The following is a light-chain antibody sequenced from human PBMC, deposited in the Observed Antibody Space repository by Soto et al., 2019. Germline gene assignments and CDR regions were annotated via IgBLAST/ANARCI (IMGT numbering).Light chain of an antibody. CDR2: DAS. J-gene: IGKJ1*01. CDR1: QSVSSY. V-gene: IGKV3-11*01. CDR3: QQRSNWPPRT. Sequence: EIVLTQSPATLSLSPGERATLSCRARQSVSSYLAWYQQKPGQAPRLLIYDASNRATGIPARFSGSGSGTDFTLTISSLEPEDFAVYYCQQRSNWPPRTFGQGTKVEIK.